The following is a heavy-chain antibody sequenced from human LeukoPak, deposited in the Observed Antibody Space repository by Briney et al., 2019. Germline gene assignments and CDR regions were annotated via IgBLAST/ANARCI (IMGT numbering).Heavy chain of an antibody. V-gene: IGHV4-30-2*01. CDR2: IYHSGSY. CDR1: GGSFSSGGYY. CDR3: ARVTDEALDY. J-gene: IGHJ4*02. Sequence: PAQTLSLTCTVSGGSFSSGGYYWSWMRQPPGKGLEWVGCIYHSGSYYSNPSLRRRATISVETSKNHFSLKLSSVTAADTAVYYCARVTDEALDYWGQGTLVTVSS.